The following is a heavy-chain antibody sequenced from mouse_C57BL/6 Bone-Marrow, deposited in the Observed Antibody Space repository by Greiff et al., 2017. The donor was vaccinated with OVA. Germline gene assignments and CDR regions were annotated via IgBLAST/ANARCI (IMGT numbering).Heavy chain of an antibody. J-gene: IGHJ4*01. CDR2: LTYAGST. Sequence: EVQLQESGPGLVKPSQSLSLTCSVSGYSITSGYYWNWIRQFPGNKLEWMGFLTYAGSTNYNPYLKNRTSITRDTSTTPSFLKVNSMTTEDTATYYCARGRVYYPYALDYWGQGTSVTVSS. D-gene: IGHD1-1*02. CDR1: GYSITSGYY. CDR3: ARGRVYYPYALDY. V-gene: IGHV3-6*01.